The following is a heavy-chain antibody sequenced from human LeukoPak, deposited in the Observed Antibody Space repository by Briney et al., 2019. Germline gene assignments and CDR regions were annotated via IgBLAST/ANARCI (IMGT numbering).Heavy chain of an antibody. Sequence: GGSLRLSCAASAFTFSDYYMSWLRQAPGKGLEWVSYISSSGSTIYYADSVKGRFTISRDNAKNSLYLQMNSLRAEDTAVYYCAGVLDAGPLFDIWDQGTMVTVSS. CDR3: AGVLDAGPLFDI. J-gene: IGHJ3*02. CDR1: AFTFSDYY. V-gene: IGHV3-11*01. D-gene: IGHD3-10*01. CDR2: ISSSGSTI.